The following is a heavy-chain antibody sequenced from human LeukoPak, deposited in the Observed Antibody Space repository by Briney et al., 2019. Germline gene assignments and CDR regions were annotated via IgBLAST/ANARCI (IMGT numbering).Heavy chain of an antibody. V-gene: IGHV3-30*09. J-gene: IGHJ4*02. CDR3: ARKGDYYDSSGYTY. CDR1: GFTFSSYA. CDR2: ISYDGSNK. Sequence: PPGGSLRLSCAASGFTFSSYAMHWVRQAPGKGLEWVAVISYDGSNKYYADSVKGRFAISRDNSKNTLYLQMNSLRAEDTAVYYCARKGDYYDSSGYTYWGQGTLVTVSS. D-gene: IGHD3-22*01.